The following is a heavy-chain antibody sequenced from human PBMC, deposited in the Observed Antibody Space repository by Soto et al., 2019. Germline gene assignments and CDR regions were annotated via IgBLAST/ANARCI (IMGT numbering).Heavy chain of an antibody. CDR2: VYYGGAIFYSGNI. V-gene: IGHV4-39*01. Sequence: ETLSLTCTVSGDSISSSNSHWGWTRQPPGKGLEYIGSVYYGGAIFYSGNIYYNPSLKSRVTISVDTSKNQFSLRLSSVTAADTGVYYCVRYDRINMKPYSPEGFHIWGQGTMVTVSS. D-gene: IGHD3-3*02. CDR3: VRYDRINMKPYSPEGFHI. J-gene: IGHJ3*02. CDR1: GDSISSSNSH.